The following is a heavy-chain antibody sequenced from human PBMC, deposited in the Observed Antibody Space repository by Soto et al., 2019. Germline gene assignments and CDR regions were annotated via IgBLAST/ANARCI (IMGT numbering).Heavy chain of an antibody. CDR2: FSGSGGAT. D-gene: IGHD1-26*01. V-gene: IGHV3-23*01. Sequence: PVGSLRLSCAASGFIASNYAMSWVRQAPGKGLEWVSGFSGSGGATFYADSVKGRLTISRDSSKNTIYLQMDRLRADDTAVYYCAKAVGDYWGRGTLVTVSS. CDR1: GFIASNYA. J-gene: IGHJ4*02. CDR3: AKAVGDY.